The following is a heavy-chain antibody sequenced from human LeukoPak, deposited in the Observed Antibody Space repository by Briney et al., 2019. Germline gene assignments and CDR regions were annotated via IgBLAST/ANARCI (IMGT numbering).Heavy chain of an antibody. D-gene: IGHD3-3*01. CDR1: GGSFSGYY. CDR2: INHSGST. V-gene: IGHV4-34*01. J-gene: IGHJ5*02. CDR3: ARGEPLITIFGVVKNWFDP. Sequence: SETLSLTCAVYGGSFSGYYWGWIRQPPGKGLEWIGEINHSGSTNYNPSLKSRVTISVDTSKNQFSLKLSSVTAADTAVYYCARGEPLITIFGVVKNWFDPWGQGTLVTVSS.